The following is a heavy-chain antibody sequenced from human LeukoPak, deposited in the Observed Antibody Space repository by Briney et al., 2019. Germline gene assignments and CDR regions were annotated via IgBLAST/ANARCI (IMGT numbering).Heavy chain of an antibody. J-gene: IGHJ6*03. Sequence: SETLSLTCAGYGGSFSGYQWTWIRQSPGKGLEWIGHINHSGSTYYNPSLKSRLTISVDTSKNQFSLKLRSVTVADTAVYYCARGRHDITMIVVVMTSVSYYLDVWGKGTTVTVS. CDR3: ARGRHDITMIVVVMTSVSYYLDV. D-gene: IGHD3-22*01. V-gene: IGHV4-34*01. CDR2: INHSGST. CDR1: GGSFSGYQ.